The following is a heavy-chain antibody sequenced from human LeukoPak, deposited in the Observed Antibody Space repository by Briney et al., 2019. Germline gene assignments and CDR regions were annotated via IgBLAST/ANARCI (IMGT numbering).Heavy chain of an antibody. J-gene: IGHJ6*02. V-gene: IGHV4-59*01. Sequence: SETLSLTCTVSGGSISSYYWSWIRQPPGKGLEWIGYIYYSGSTNCNPSHKSRVTISVDTSKNQFSLKLSSLTAADAAVYYCARLVGATNYYYGMDVWGQGTTVTVSS. CDR1: GGSISSYY. CDR3: ARLVGATNYYYGMDV. D-gene: IGHD1-26*01. CDR2: IYYSGST.